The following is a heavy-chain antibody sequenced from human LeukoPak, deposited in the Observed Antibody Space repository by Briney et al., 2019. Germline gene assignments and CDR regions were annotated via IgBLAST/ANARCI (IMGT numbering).Heavy chain of an antibody. CDR3: ARGWISGHSYHFDY. CDR2: ISSSSSYI. J-gene: IGHJ4*02. D-gene: IGHD5-18*01. V-gene: IGHV3-21*01. CDR1: GFTFSSYS. Sequence: GGSLRLSCAASGFTFSSYSMNWVRQAPGKGLEWVSSISSSSSYIYYADSVKGRFTISRDNAKNSLYLQMNSLRAEDTAVYYCARGWISGHSYHFDYWGQGALVTVSS.